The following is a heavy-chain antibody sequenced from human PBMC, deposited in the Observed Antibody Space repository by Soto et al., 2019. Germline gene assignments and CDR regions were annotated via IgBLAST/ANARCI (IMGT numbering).Heavy chain of an antibody. D-gene: IGHD3-10*01. Sequence: QVQLQESGPGLVKPSETLSLTCTVSGGSIRSYYWSWIRQPPGKGLEWIGYIYYSGSTNNNPSLKSRVTISVDTSKNQFSLKLSSVTAADTAVYYCARVWGGAFDFWGQGTMVTVSS. J-gene: IGHJ3*01. CDR3: ARVWGGAFDF. CDR2: IYYSGST. CDR1: GGSIRSYY. V-gene: IGHV4-59*01.